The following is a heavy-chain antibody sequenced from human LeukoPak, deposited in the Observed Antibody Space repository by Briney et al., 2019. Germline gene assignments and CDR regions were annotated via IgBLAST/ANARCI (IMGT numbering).Heavy chain of an antibody. V-gene: IGHV1-46*01. CDR2: INPSGGRT. CDR3: ARTRGYSAYDYFDY. Sequence: GASVKVSCKASGYTFTNYYIYWVRQAPGQGLEWMGIINPSGGRTDYAQNFQGRVTMTRDTSTSTAYMELSSLRSEDTAVYFCARTRGYSAYDYFDYWGQGTLVTVSP. CDR1: GYTFTNYY. D-gene: IGHD5-12*01. J-gene: IGHJ4*02.